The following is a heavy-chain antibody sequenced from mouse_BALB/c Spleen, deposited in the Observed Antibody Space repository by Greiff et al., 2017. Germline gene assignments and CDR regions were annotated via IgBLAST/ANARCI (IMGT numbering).Heavy chain of an antibody. CDR1: GFTFSDYY. V-gene: IGHV5-4*02. D-gene: IGHD1-1*01. J-gene: IGHJ4*01. CDR2: ISDGGSYT. CDR3: ASPVGGYTMDY. Sequence: DVMLVESGGGLVKPGGSLKLSCAASGFTFSDYYMYWVRQTPEKRLEWVATISDGGSYTYYPDSVKGRFTISRDNAKNNLDLQMSSLKSEDTAMYYGASPVGGYTMDYWGQGTSVTVSS.